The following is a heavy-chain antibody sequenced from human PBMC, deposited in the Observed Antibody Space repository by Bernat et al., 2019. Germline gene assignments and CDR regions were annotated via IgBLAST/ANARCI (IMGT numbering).Heavy chain of an antibody. CDR3: ARADYGDYATAGFDP. CDR2: IYYSGST. D-gene: IGHD4-17*01. V-gene: IGHV4-31*03. J-gene: IGHJ5*02. CDR1: GGSISSGGHY. Sequence: QVQLQESGLGLVKPSQTLSLTCTVSGGSISSGGHYWSWIRQHPGKGLEWIGYIYYSGSTYYNPSLKSRVTISVDTSKNQFSLKLSSVTAADTAVYYCARADYGDYATAGFDPWGQGTLVTGSS.